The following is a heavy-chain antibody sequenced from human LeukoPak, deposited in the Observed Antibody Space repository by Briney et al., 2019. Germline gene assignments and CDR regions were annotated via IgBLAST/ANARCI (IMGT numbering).Heavy chain of an antibody. D-gene: IGHD3-22*01. CDR1: GGTFSSYA. CDR3: ARSDYYDNSGRYFDY. CDR2: IIPIFGTA. J-gene: IGHJ4*02. V-gene: IGHV1-69*13. Sequence: ASVKVSCNASGGTFSSYAISWVRQAPGQGLEWMGGIIPIFGTANYAQKFQGRVTITADESTSTAYMELSSLRSEDTAVYYCARSDYYDNSGRYFDYWGQGTLVTVSS.